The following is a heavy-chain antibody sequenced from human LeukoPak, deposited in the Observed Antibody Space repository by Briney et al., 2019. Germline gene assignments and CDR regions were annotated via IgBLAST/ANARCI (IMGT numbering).Heavy chain of an antibody. CDR2: IYYSGST. J-gene: IGHJ5*02. V-gene: IGHV4-59*01. CDR1: GGSISSYY. Sequence: PSETLSLTCTVSGGSISSYYWSWIRQPPGKGLEWIGYIYYSGSTNYNPSLKSRVTISVDTSKNQFSLKLSSVTAADTAVYYCARGPPYYDFWRGYAFDPWGQETLVTVSS. CDR3: ARGPPYYDFWRGYAFDP. D-gene: IGHD3-3*01.